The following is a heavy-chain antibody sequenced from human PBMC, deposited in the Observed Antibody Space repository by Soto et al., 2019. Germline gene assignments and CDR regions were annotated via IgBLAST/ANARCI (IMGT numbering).Heavy chain of an antibody. CDR1: GASLSSGSYY. D-gene: IGHD2-8*02. J-gene: IGHJ4*02. CDR3: ARISYWVKDY. V-gene: IGHV4-61*01. CDR2: FYYTGTT. Sequence: SETLSLICTVSGASLSSGSYYWSWIRQPPGKGLEWIGYFYYTGTTKYNPSLESRVTISTDTSKNQFSLNLTSVTAADTAVYYCARISYWVKDYWGQGALVTVSS.